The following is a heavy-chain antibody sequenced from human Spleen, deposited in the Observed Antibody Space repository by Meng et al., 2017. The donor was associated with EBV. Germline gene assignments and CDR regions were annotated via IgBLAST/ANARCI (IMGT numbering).Heavy chain of an antibody. V-gene: IGHV3-74*01. CDR2: INEHGSII. D-gene: IGHD1-14*01. CDR1: GFTFSRYC. J-gene: IGHJ5*01. Sequence: LVESGGALVQRGGSLRLSCAASGFTFSRYCMHWVRQVPGEGLVWVSRINEHGSIINYADSVKGRFTISRDNARNTLYLQMNSLRAADTGLYFCSRDLAGSDDSWGQGTLVTVSS. CDR3: SRDLAGSDDS.